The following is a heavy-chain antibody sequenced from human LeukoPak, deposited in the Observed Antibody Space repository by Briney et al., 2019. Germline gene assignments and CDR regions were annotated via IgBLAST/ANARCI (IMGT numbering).Heavy chain of an antibody. CDR3: ARGRGLCSSTSCYAGYYYYGMDV. Sequence: SETLSLTCTVSGGSVSSGSYYWSWIRQPPGKGLEWIGYIYYSGSTNYNPSLKSRVTISVDTSKNQFSLKLSSVTAADTAVYYCARGRGLCSSTSCYAGYYYYGMDVWGQGTTVTVS. D-gene: IGHD2-2*01. CDR1: GGSVSSGSYY. J-gene: IGHJ6*02. CDR2: IYYSGST. V-gene: IGHV4-61*01.